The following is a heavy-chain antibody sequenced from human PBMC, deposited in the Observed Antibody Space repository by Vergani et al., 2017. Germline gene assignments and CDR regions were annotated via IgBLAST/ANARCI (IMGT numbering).Heavy chain of an antibody. D-gene: IGHD2-2*01. CDR2: IIPIFGTA. Sequence: QVQLVQSGAEVKKPGSSVKVSCKASGGTFSSYAISWVRQAPGQGLEWMGGIIPIFGTANYAQKFQGRVTITADESTSTAYMGLSSLRSEDTAVYYCARDRCSSTSCQEGIYYMDVWGKGTTVTVSS. CDR3: ARDRCSSTSCQEGIYYMDV. V-gene: IGHV1-69*01. CDR1: GGTFSSYA. J-gene: IGHJ6*03.